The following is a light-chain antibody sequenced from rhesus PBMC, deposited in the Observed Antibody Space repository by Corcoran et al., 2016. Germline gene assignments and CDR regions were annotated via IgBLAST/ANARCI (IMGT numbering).Light chain of an antibody. J-gene: IGKJ4*01. CDR1: QTISRW. CDR2: KAS. V-gene: IGKV1-22*01. Sequence: DIQLTQSPSSLSASVGDPVTITCRASQTISRWLDWHQQKPGKAPKLLIYKASTLQGGVPSRFSGSGSGTDFTRTISSLQPEDFATYYCLQYSSGPLTFGGGTKVELK. CDR3: LQYSSGPLT.